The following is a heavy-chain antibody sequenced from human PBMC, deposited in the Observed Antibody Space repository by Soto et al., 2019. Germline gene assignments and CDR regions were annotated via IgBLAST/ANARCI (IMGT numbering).Heavy chain of an antibody. D-gene: IGHD2-15*01. J-gene: IGHJ4*02. CDR3: ARRHSGGFFRFFDF. Sequence: QVQLVQSGTEVKKPGSSVKVSCKASGGSLSTNPISWVRQAPGQGLEWMGGTGSGAGPGNHAQKFQGRLTVTAVNSTRAVCMELSNLSSDDTAVYYCARRHSGGFFRFFDFWGPGMVVTVSS. CDR1: GGSLSTNP. V-gene: IGHV1-69*06. CDR2: TGSGAGPG.